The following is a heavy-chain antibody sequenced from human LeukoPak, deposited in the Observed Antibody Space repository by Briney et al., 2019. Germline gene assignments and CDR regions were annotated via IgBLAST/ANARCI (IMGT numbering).Heavy chain of an antibody. Sequence: TGGSLRLSCAASGFTFSSYAMSWVRQAPGKGLEWVSAISGSGGSTYYADSVKGRFTISRDNSKNTLYLQMNSLRAEDTAVYYCAKDAGYSSGWYAFDYWGQGTLVTVSS. V-gene: IGHV3-23*01. D-gene: IGHD6-19*01. CDR2: ISGSGGST. CDR1: GFTFSSYA. J-gene: IGHJ4*02. CDR3: AKDAGYSSGWYAFDY.